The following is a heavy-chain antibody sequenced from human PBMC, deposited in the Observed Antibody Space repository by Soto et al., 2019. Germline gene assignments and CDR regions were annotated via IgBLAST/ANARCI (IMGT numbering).Heavy chain of an antibody. CDR3: ARDGYNRGSFDY. D-gene: IGHD1-1*01. CDR1: GYTFTDYG. V-gene: IGHV1-18*01. Sequence: QVQLVQSGAEVKKPGASVKVSCKASGYTFTDYGITWVRQAPGQGLQWMGWINSYNGVTNNAHSFQGRVRMTTDTSPSTAYLELSSLRSDDTAVYYCARDGYNRGSFDYWGQGSVVTVSS. J-gene: IGHJ4*02. CDR2: INSYNGVT.